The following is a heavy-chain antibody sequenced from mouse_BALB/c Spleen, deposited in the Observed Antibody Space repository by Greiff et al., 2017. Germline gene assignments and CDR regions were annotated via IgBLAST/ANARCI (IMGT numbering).Heavy chain of an antibody. D-gene: IGHD3-2*01. V-gene: IGHV1S41*01. J-gene: IGHJ3*01. CDR1: GYTFTSYW. CDR3: ARDRSGYEGFDY. Sequence: DLVKPGASVKMSCKASGYTFTSYWINWIKQRPGQGLEWIGRIAPGSGSTYYNEMFKGKATLTVDTSSSTAYIQLSSLSSEDSAVYFCARDRSGYEGFDYWGQGTLVTVSA. CDR2: IAPGSGST.